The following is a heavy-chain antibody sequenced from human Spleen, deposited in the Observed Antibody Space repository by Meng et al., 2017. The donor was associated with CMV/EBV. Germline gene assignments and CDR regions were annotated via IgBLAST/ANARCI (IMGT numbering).Heavy chain of an antibody. J-gene: IGHJ4*02. Sequence: GGSLRLSCAASAFTFSKYAMTWVRQAPGKGLEWVANIKQDGSEKYYVDSVKGRFTISRDNAKNSLYLQMNSLRAEDTAVYYCARDPRVKSYVVVPAASDYWGQGTMVTVSS. V-gene: IGHV3-7*01. CDR2: IKQDGSEK. CDR3: ARDPRVKSYVVVPAASDY. CDR1: AFTFSKYA. D-gene: IGHD2-2*01.